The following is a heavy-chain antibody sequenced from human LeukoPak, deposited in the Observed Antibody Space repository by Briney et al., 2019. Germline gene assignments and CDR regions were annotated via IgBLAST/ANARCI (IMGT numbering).Heavy chain of an antibody. V-gene: IGHV4-39*07. CDR3: ARGIYSSSWYNDY. Sequence: SETLSLTCTVSGGSISSSSYYWGWIRQPPGRGLEWIGSIYYSGSTYYNPSLKSRVTISVDTSKNQFSLKLSSVTAADTAVYYCARGIYSSSWYNDYWGQGTLVTVSS. CDR2: IYYSGST. J-gene: IGHJ4*02. D-gene: IGHD6-13*01. CDR1: GGSISSSSYY.